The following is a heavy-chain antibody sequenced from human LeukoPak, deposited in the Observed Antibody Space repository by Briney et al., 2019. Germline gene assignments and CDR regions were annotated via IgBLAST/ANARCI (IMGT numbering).Heavy chain of an antibody. D-gene: IGHD3-16*01. CDR3: ASAYYHYYFDY. J-gene: IGHJ4*02. CDR1: GFTFRSYW. Sequence: GGSLRLSCEASGFTFRSYWVHWVRQAPGKGLVWVSRINGDGSSTSYADSVKGRFTISRDNAKNTLYLQMNSLGAEDSAVYYCASAYYHYYFDYWGQGTLVTVSS. CDR2: INGDGSST. V-gene: IGHV3-74*01.